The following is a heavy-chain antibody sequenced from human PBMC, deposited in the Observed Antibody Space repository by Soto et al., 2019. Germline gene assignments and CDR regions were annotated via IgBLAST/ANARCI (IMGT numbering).Heavy chain of an antibody. CDR3: ARSQVTCWFVP. Sequence: PSETLSLTCTVSGGSISSYYWSWIRQPPGKGLEWIGYIYYSGSTNYNPSLKSRVTISVDTSKNQFSLKLSSVTAADTAVYYCARSQVTCWFVPWGQGTLVTVSS. CDR1: GGSISSYY. J-gene: IGHJ5*02. D-gene: IGHD5-18*01. CDR2: IYYSGST. V-gene: IGHV4-59*01.